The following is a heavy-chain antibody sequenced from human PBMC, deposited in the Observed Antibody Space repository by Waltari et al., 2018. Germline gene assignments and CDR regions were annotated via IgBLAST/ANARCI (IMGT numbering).Heavy chain of an antibody. CDR1: GDSLSSTYV. D-gene: IGHD2-15*01. CDR3: ARDRGRGLYLDT. Sequence: QLQLQESGPGLVKPSGTLSLSCAVSGDSLSSTYVWNWVRQSPQKGLEWMGQVRGSGTTNYNPSFASRVTSSLDTSKNQFSLKVTSATAADTAVYYCARDRGRGLYLDTWGPEILVSVSP. CDR2: VRGSGTT. V-gene: IGHV4-4*02. J-gene: IGHJ5*02.